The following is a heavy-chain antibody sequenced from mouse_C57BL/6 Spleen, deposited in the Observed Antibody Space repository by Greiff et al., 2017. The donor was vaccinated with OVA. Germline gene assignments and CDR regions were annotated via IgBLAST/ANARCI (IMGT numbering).Heavy chain of an antibody. V-gene: IGHV5-17*01. CDR1: GFTFSDYG. J-gene: IGHJ4*01. CDR3: ARGGLHYYAMDY. D-gene: IGHD3-1*01. CDR2: ISSGSSTI. Sequence: EVKVVESGGGLVKPGGSLKLSCAASGFTFSDYGMHWVRQAPEKGLEWVAYISSGSSTIYYADTVKGRFTISRDNAKNTLFLQMTSLRSEDTAMYYCARGGLHYYAMDYWGQGTSVTVSS.